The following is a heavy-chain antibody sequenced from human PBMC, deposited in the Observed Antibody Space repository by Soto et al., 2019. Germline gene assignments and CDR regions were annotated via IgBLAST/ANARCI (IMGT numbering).Heavy chain of an antibody. CDR1: GFTFSSYA. D-gene: IGHD5-18*01. CDR3: ARDQGPSQWIQLPDY. CDR2: ISYDGSNK. J-gene: IGHJ4*02. V-gene: IGHV3-30-3*01. Sequence: QVQLVESGGGVVQPGRSLRLSCAASGFTFSSYAMHWVRQAPGKGLEWVAVISYDGSNKYYADSVKGRFTISRDNSKNTLYLQMNSLRAEDTAVYYCARDQGPSQWIQLPDYWGQGTLVTVSS.